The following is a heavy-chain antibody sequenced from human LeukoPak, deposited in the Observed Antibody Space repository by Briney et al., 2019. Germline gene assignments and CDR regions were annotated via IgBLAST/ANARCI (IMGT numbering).Heavy chain of an antibody. CDR2: IYSGGIT. J-gene: IGHJ3*02. CDR1: GVTVSNNY. Sequence: GGSLRLSCAASGVTVSNNYINWVRQAPGKGLEWVSVIYSGGITYYADSLTGRFTISRDNSKNTLYLQMNNLRAEDTAVYYCATHYYDSSGYYYDHAFDIWGQGTMVTVSS. CDR3: ATHYYDSSGYYYDHAFDI. D-gene: IGHD3-22*01. V-gene: IGHV3-53*01.